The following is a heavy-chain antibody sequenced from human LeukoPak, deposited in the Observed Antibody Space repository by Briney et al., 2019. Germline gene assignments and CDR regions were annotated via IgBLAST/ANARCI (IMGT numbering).Heavy chain of an antibody. D-gene: IGHD3-22*01. J-gene: IGHJ3*02. CDR1: GYTFTSYY. CDR3: AREHYYDSSGYGAFDI. V-gene: IGHV1-46*01. CDR2: INPSGGST. Sequence: ASVKVSCKASGYTFTSYYMHWGRQAPGQGLEWMGIINPSGGSTSYAQKFQGRVTMTRDMSTSTVYMELSSLRSEDTAVYYCAREHYYDSSGYGAFDIWGQGTMVTVSS.